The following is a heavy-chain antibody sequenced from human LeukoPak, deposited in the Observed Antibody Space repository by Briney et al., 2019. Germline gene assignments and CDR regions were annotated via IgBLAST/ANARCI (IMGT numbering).Heavy chain of an antibody. V-gene: IGHV3-15*07. CDR3: AADDARLDSQPFGY. J-gene: IGHJ4*02. CDR1: GFSFSSAW. Sequence: GGSLRLSCAASGFSFSSAWMYWVRQAPGKGLEWVARIKSKTDGETTDYAAPEKGRFTISRDDSKNMVYLQMNSLETEDTAVYYCAADDARLDSQPFGYWGQGTLVTVSS. D-gene: IGHD3/OR15-3a*01. CDR2: IKSKTDGETT.